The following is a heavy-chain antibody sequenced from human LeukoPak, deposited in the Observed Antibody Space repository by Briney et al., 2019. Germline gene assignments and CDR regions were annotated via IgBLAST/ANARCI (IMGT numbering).Heavy chain of an antibody. V-gene: IGHV1-18*01. Sequence: ASVPVSYMPSGYTFTNYGISWVRQAPGHRLEWMGWISAYNGNTNYPQKLQGRVTMTTDTSTSTAYMELRSLRSDDTAVYYCARESDDSSGYYDYWGQGTLVTVSA. J-gene: IGHJ4*02. D-gene: IGHD3-22*01. CDR2: ISAYNGNT. CDR1: GYTFTNYG. CDR3: ARESDDSSGYYDY.